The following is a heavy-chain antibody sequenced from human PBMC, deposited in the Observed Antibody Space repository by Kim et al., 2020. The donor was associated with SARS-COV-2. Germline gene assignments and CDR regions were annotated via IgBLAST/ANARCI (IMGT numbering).Heavy chain of an antibody. V-gene: IGHV4-34*01. CDR1: GGSFSGYY. D-gene: IGHD4-17*01. J-gene: IGHJ3*02. CDR3: ARGPDYGDYAFDI. Sequence: SETLSLTCAVYGGSFSGYYWSWIRQPPGKGLEWIGEINHSGSTNYNPSLKSRVTISVDTSKNQFSLKLSSVTAADTAVYYCARGPDYGDYAFDIWGQGTMVTVSS. CDR2: INHSGST.